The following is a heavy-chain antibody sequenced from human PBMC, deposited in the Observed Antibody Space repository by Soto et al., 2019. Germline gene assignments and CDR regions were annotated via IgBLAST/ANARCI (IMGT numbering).Heavy chain of an antibody. CDR3: ARASSSSSGLWLVRGTFDY. D-gene: IGHD6-6*01. CDR2: INHSGST. J-gene: IGHJ4*02. Sequence: QVQLQQWGAGLLKPSETLSLTCAVYGGSFSGYYWSWIRQPPGKGLEWIGEINHSGSTNYNPSLKSRVTISVETSKNQFSLKLSSVTAADTAVYYCARASSSSSGLWLVRGTFDYWGQGTLVTVSS. CDR1: GGSFSGYY. V-gene: IGHV4-34*01.